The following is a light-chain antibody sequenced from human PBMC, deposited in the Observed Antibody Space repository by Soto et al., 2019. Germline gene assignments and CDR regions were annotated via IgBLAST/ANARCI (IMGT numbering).Light chain of an antibody. CDR3: QQYGSSPKT. J-gene: IGKJ1*01. Sequence: EIVLSQSPATLSLSPGERGTLSCRASESVTNYLAWYQQKPGQAPRLLIYGASTRATGIPARFSGSGSGTEFTLTISSLQSEDFAVYYCQQYGSSPKTFGQGTKVDI. CDR2: GAS. V-gene: IGKV3-15*01. CDR1: ESVTNY.